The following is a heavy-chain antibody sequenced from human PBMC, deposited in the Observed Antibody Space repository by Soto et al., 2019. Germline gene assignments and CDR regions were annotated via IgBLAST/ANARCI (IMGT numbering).Heavy chain of an antibody. CDR2: IWYDGSNK. V-gene: IGHV3-33*01. J-gene: IGHJ6*02. CDR1: GFTFSSYD. D-gene: IGHD2-15*01. CDR3: ASEYCSGGSCYYYGMDV. Sequence: QVQLVESGGGVVQPGRSLRLSCAASGFTFSSYDMHWVRQAPGKGLEWVAVIWYDGSNKYYADSVKGRFTISRDNSKNTLYLQMNSLRAEDTAVYYCASEYCSGGSCYYYGMDVWGQGTTVTVSS.